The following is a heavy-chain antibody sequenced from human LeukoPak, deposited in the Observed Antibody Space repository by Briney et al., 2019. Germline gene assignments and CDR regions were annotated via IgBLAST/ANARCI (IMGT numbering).Heavy chain of an antibody. Sequence: SETLSLTCTVSGYSISSGYYWGWIRQPPGKGLEWIGSIYHSGSTNYNPSLKSRVTMSVDKSKNQFSLKLTSATAADTAVYYCARDVGARLPGYWGQGTLVTVSS. CDR1: GYSISSGYY. CDR3: ARDVGARLPGY. V-gene: IGHV4-38-2*02. D-gene: IGHD6-6*01. J-gene: IGHJ1*01. CDR2: IYHSGST.